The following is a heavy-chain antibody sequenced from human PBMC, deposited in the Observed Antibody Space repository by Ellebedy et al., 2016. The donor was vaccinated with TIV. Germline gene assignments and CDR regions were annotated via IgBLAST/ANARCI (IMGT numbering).Heavy chain of an antibody. CDR3: TRDSGRAYGMDV. CDR1: GFTFSRHA. CDR2: INHGGII. V-gene: IGHV3-48*04. D-gene: IGHD1-26*01. J-gene: IGHJ6*02. Sequence: GESLKISXATSGFTFSRHAMNWVRQAPGKGLEWVSYINHGGIIYYADSVKGRFTISRDNARSSLYLQMSSLRAEDMAVYYCTRDSGRAYGMDVWGQGTTVTVSS.